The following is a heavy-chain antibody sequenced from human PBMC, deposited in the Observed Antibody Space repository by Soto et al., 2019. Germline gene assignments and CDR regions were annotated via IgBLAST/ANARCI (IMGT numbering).Heavy chain of an antibody. Sequence: KTSETLSLTCTVSGGSISVGDYYWSWIRQPPGKGLEWIGYIYYSGSTYYNPSLKSRVTTSVDTSKNQFSLKLSSVTAADTAVYYCARNGDFWSGYLNWFDPWGQGTLVTVSS. CDR2: IYYSGST. CDR3: ARNGDFWSGYLNWFDP. D-gene: IGHD3-3*01. V-gene: IGHV4-30-4*01. CDR1: GGSISVGDYY. J-gene: IGHJ5*02.